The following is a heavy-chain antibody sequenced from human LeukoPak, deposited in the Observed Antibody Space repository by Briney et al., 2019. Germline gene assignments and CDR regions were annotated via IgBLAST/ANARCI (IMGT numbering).Heavy chain of an antibody. CDR3: ARGGFYYGMDV. CDR2: IWYDGSNK. Sequence: GGSLRLSCVVSGFTFSSYGMHWVRLAPGKGLEWVAVIWYDGSNKNYADSVKGRFTISRDSSKNSLYLQMNSLRVEDTAVYYCARGGFYYGMDVWGQGTTVTVSS. V-gene: IGHV3-33*01. J-gene: IGHJ6*02. CDR1: GFTFSSYG.